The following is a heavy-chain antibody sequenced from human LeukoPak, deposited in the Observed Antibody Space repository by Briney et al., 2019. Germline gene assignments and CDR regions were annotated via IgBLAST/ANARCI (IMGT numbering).Heavy chain of an antibody. V-gene: IGHV4-39*07. CDR3: AAAGVDY. Sequence: SETLSLTCTVSGGSISSSSYYWGWIRQPPGKGLEWIANIYHSGNTYYNPSLKSRVTISVDTSRNQFSLKLSSVTAADTAVYYCAAAGVDYWGQGTLVTVSS. J-gene: IGHJ4*02. CDR1: GGSISSSSYY. CDR2: IYHSGNT. D-gene: IGHD6-13*01.